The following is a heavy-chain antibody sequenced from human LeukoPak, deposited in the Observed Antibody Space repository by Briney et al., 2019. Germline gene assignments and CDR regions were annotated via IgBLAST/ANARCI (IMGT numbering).Heavy chain of an antibody. CDR1: GFTVSSNY. CDR3: ARGFAWYYFDY. J-gene: IGHJ4*02. Sequence: GGSLRPSCAASGFTVSSNYMSWVRQAPGKGLEWVSVIYSGGSTYYADSVKGRFTISRDNSKNTLYLQMNSLRAEDKAVYYCARGFAWYYFDYWGQGTLVTVSS. D-gene: IGHD2-8*02. V-gene: IGHV3-53*01. CDR2: IYSGGST.